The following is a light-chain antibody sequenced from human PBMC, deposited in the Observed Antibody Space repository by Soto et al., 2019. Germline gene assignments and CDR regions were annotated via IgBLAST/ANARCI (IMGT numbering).Light chain of an antibody. CDR3: LQYNSYPWT. CDR1: QSINAW. Sequence: QMTQSPSTLSASVGDRVTITCRASQSINAWLAWYQQKPGKAPKLLIYDVSTLDSGVPSRFSGSASGTEFTLTISSLESDDFATYYCLQYNSYPWTFGQGTKVDIK. J-gene: IGKJ1*01. V-gene: IGKV1-5*01. CDR2: DVS.